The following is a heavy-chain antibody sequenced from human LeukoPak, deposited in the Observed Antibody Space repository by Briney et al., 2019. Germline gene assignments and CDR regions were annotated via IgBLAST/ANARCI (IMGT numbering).Heavy chain of an antibody. V-gene: IGHV3-30*14. Sequence: QPGGSLRLSCAVFGFTFSSYAMHWVRQAPGKGLEWVAVISYDGRHESYADSVKGRFTISRDNSKNTLYFQMNRLRAEDTAVYYCARDRSSGYSDALDIWGQGTMVTVSS. CDR2: ISYDGRHE. CDR1: GFTFSSYA. CDR3: ARDRSSGYSDALDI. D-gene: IGHD3-22*01. J-gene: IGHJ3*02.